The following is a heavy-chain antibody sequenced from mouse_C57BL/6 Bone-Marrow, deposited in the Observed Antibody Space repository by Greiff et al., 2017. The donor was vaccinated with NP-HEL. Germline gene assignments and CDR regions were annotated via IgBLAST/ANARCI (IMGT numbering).Heavy chain of an antibody. D-gene: IGHD1-1*01. Sequence: VKLQQPGAELVKPGASVKMSCKASGYTFTSYWITWVKQRPGQGLEWIGDIYPGSGSTNYNEKFKSKATLTVDTSSSTAYMQLSSLTSEDSAVYYCASHYGSSPYWYFDVWGTGTTVTVSS. CDR2: IYPGSGST. V-gene: IGHV1-55*01. CDR3: ASHYGSSPYWYFDV. J-gene: IGHJ1*03. CDR1: GYTFTSYW.